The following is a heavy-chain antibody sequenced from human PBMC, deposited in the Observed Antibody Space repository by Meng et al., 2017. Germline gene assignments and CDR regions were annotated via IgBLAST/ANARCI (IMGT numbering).Heavy chain of an antibody. D-gene: IGHD1-26*01. J-gene: IGHJ4*02. CDR1: GYPFTSYG. CDR2: INTNTGNP. CDR3: AREGRVDFDY. V-gene: IGHV7-4-1*02. Sequence: VKLVQSGSELKKPGASGKVSCKASGYPFTSYGMNWGRQAPGQGLEWMGWINTNTGNPTYAQGFTGRFVFSLDTSVSTAYLQISSLKAEDTAGYYCAREGRVDFDYWGQGTLVTVSS.